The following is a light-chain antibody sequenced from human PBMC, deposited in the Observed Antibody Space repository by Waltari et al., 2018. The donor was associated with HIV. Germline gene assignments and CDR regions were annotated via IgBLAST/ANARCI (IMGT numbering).Light chain of an antibody. Sequence: DIVVTQSPDSLPVSLGERATINCRSSQSVLSSRDNNNYLSWYQQKPCRPPKLHSYWSSFRETVVPDRFSGSGSGTGFTLTISCLQAEDVAVYYWQRLYNTPIAFDQGTRLEIK. V-gene: IGKV4-1*01. CDR2: WSS. CDR3: QRLYNTPIA. J-gene: IGKJ5*01. CDR1: QSVLSSRDNNNY.